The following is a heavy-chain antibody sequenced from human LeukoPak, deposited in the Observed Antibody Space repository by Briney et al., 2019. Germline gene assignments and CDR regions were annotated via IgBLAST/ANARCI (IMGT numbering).Heavy chain of an antibody. CDR1: GFTFSTYA. Sequence: TGGSLRLSCAASGFTFSTYAMSWVRQAPGKGLEWVSAISGSGGSTYYADSVKGRFTISRDNSKNTLYLQMNSLRAEDTAVYYCAKDYRLSPYIAAAGMDAFDIWGQGTMVTVSS. D-gene: IGHD6-13*01. CDR2: ISGSGGST. J-gene: IGHJ3*02. V-gene: IGHV3-23*01. CDR3: AKDYRLSPYIAAAGMDAFDI.